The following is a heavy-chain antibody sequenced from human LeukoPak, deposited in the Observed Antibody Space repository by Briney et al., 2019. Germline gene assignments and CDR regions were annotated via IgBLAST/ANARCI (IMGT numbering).Heavy chain of an antibody. CDR1: GYSISSGYY. D-gene: IGHD3-9*01. V-gene: IGHV4-4*07. J-gene: IGHJ2*01. CDR2: IYTSGST. Sequence: MTSETLSLTCTVSGYSISSGYYWGWIRQPAGKGLEWIGRIYTSGSTNYNPSLKSRVTMSVDTSKNQFSLKLSSVTAADTAVYYCARGHILTGYYTAWYFDLWGRGTLVTVSS. CDR3: ARGHILTGYYTAWYFDL.